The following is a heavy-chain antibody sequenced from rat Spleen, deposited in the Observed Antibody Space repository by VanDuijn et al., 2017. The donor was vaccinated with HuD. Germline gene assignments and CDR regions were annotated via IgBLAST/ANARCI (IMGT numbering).Heavy chain of an antibody. CDR2: IIYDGSSI. Sequence: EVQLVESGGGLVQPGRSLKLSCAASGFTFSDYAMAWVRQAPKKGLEWVATIIYDGSSIYYPDSVKGRFTVSRDNAQNTLCLQMNSLRSEDTATYYCTRVYSSYEGYFDFWGPGTMVTVSS. J-gene: IGHJ1*01. V-gene: IGHV5-17*01. CDR1: GFTFSDYA. D-gene: IGHD1-2*01. CDR3: TRVYSSYEGYFDF.